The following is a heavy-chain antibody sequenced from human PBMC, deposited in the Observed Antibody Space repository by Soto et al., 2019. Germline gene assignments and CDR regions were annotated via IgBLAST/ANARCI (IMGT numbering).Heavy chain of an antibody. D-gene: IGHD2-8*01. J-gene: IGHJ6*02. CDR3: ARGDSTDCSNRVCSFFYNHDMDL. Sequence: ASVKVSCKASGYSFTDYHIHWVRQAPGQGLEWLGRINPKSGGTSTAQKFQGWVTMTTDTSISTASMELTRLTSDDTAIYYCARGDSTDCSNRVCSFFYNHDMDLWGQGTKVTVSS. CDR1: GYSFTDYH. V-gene: IGHV1-2*04. CDR2: INPKSGGT.